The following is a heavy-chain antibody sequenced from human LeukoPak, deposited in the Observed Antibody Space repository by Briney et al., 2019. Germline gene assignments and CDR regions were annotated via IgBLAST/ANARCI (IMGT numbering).Heavy chain of an antibody. D-gene: IGHD3-22*01. J-gene: IGHJ4*02. Sequence: SETLSLTCAVYGGSFSGYYWSWIRQPPGKGLEWIGEINHSGSPNYNPSLKSRVTISVDTSKNQFSLKLSSVTAADTAVYYCASLRFHYYDSSGYGYWGQGTLVTVSS. CDR2: INHSGSP. V-gene: IGHV4-34*01. CDR3: ASLRFHYYDSSGYGY. CDR1: GGSFSGYY.